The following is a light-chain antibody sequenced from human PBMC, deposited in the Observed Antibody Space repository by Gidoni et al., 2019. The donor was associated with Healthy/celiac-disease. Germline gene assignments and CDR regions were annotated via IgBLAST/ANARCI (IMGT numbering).Light chain of an antibody. CDR1: QSISSW. CDR2: KAS. Sequence: GDRVTITCRASQSISSWLAWYQQKPGKAPKLLIYKASSLESGVPSRFSGSGSGTEFTLTISSLQPDDFATYYCKQYNSYPLTFGQGTKVEIK. J-gene: IGKJ1*01. CDR3: KQYNSYPLT. V-gene: IGKV1-5*03.